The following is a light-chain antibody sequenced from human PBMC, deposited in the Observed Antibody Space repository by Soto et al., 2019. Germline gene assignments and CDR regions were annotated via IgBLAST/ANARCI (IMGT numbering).Light chain of an antibody. CDR3: MQSIKDLF. J-gene: IGKJ4*01. CDR2: ELF. CDR1: QSLIHTDGRTS. V-gene: IGKV2D-29*01. Sequence: DIVLTQTPLSLSVTPGQPASISCKSSQSLIHTDGRTSLYWYLQKPGQPPQLLMYELFNRFSAVPDRFSGSGSWTDFTLKISRVEAEDVEIYYCMQSIKDLFFGGGTKVEI.